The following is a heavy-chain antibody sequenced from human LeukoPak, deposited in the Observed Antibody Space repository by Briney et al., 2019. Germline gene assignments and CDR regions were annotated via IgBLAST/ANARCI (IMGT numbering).Heavy chain of an antibody. Sequence: AAVKVSCKASGYTFINFGITWVRQAPGQGLEWMGWISVKKDIANYAHSLQDRVTLTTDISPNTAYRELRSLRSDDGAVYYCARNDAVAWGRGTLVTVSS. D-gene: IGHD2-2*01. CDR2: ISVKKDIA. J-gene: IGHJ5*02. CDR1: GYTFINFG. V-gene: IGHV1-18*01. CDR3: ARNDAVA.